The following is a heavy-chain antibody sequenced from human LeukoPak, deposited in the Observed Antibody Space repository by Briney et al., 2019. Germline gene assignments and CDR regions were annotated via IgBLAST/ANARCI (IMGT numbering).Heavy chain of an antibody. J-gene: IGHJ6*03. CDR3: ARGPSGYYYYFYMDV. D-gene: IGHD7-27*01. V-gene: IGHV3-7*01. CDR1: SGPISSYY. CDR2: INQDGSEK. Sequence: ETLSLTCTISSGPISSYYWSWVRQPPGKGLECVANINQDGSEKYSVDSVKGRFTISRDSAKNSLFLQMNSLRAEDTAVYYCARGPSGYYYYFYMDVWGKGTTVTISS.